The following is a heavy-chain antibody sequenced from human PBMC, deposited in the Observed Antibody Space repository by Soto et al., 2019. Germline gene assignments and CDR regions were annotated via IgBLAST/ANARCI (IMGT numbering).Heavy chain of an antibody. Sequence: SETLSLTCAVSGGSISSGGYSWSWIRQPPGKGLEWIGYIYHSGSTYYNPSLKSRVTISVDRSKNQFSLKLSSVTAADTAVYYCASGLVTPLHYWGQGTLVPVSS. CDR2: IYHSGST. CDR3: ASGLVTPLHY. D-gene: IGHD2-21*02. J-gene: IGHJ4*02. CDR1: GGSISSGGYS. V-gene: IGHV4-30-2*01.